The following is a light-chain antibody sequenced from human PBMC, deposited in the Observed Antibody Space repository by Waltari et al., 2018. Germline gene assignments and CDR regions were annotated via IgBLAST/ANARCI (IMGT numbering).Light chain of an antibody. J-gene: IGKJ1*01. Sequence: EIVLPQSPGTLSLSLGDRATVSCRASQSVSRALAWYQQKPGQAPRLLIYGASTRATGIPDRFSGSGSGTDFSLTISRVEPDDFAVYYCQHYLRLPVTFGQGTTVEI. V-gene: IGKV3-20*01. CDR2: GAS. CDR3: QHYLRLPVT. CDR1: QSVSRA.